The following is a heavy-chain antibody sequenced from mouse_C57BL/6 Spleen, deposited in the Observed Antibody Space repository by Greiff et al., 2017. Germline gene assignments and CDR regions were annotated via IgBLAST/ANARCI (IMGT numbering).Heavy chain of an antibody. D-gene: IGHD2-5*01. CDR2: IHPNSGST. Sequence: VQLQQSGAELVKPGASVKLSCKASGYTFTSYWMHWVKQRPGQGLEWIGMIHPNSGSTNYNEKFKSKATLTVDKSSSTAYMQLSSLTSEDSAVYYCASPYYSNYWYFDVWGTGTTVTVSS. J-gene: IGHJ1*03. V-gene: IGHV1-64*01. CDR1: GYTFTSYW. CDR3: ASPYYSNYWYFDV.